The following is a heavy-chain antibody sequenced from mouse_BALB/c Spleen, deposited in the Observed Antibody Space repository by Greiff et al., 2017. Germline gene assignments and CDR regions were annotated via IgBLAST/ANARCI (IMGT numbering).Heavy chain of an antibody. CDR2: ISSGGST. CDR1: GFTFSSYA. Sequence: EVKLVESGGGLVKPGGSLKLSCAASGFTFSSYAMSWVRQTPEKRLEWVASISSGGSTYYPDSVKGRFTISRDNARNILYLQMSSLRSEDTAMYYCARGRGSSYGDYWGQGTSVTVSS. CDR3: ARGRGSSYGDY. D-gene: IGHD1-1*01. V-gene: IGHV5-6-5*01. J-gene: IGHJ4*01.